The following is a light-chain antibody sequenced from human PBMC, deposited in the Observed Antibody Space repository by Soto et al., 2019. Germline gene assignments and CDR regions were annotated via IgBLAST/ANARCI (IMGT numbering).Light chain of an antibody. CDR2: AAS. CDR1: QGISSY. CDR3: QQLNSYPFGYT. J-gene: IGKJ2*01. Sequence: DIQLTQSPSFLSASVGDRVTITCRASQGISSYLAWYQQKPGKAPKLLIYAASTLQSGVPSRFSGSGTGTEFTLTISSLQPEDFATSFCQQLNSYPFGYTFGQGTKLEIK. V-gene: IGKV1-9*01.